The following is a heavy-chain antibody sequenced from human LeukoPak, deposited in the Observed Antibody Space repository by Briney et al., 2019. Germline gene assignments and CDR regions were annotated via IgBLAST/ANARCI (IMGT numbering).Heavy chain of an antibody. Sequence: SETLSLTCTVSGGSISSYYWSWIRQPPGKGLEWIGYIYYSGSTNYNPSLKSRVTISVDTSKNQFSLKLSSVTAADTAVYYCAREHSSSWYSGNYFDYWGQGTLVTVSS. CDR3: AREHSSSWYSGNYFDY. CDR1: GGSISSYY. V-gene: IGHV4-59*12. J-gene: IGHJ4*02. D-gene: IGHD6-13*01. CDR2: IYYSGST.